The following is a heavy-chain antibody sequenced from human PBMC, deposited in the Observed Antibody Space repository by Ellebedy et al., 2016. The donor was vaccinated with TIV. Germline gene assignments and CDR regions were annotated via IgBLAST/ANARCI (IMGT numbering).Heavy chain of an antibody. V-gene: IGHV3-11*04. Sequence: GESLKISCLTSGFNLNDHYIDWVRQAPGKGLEWVSYISSSGSPIHYADSVKGRFSISRDNVKNSLYLQMNSLRDEDTAVYYCARDENYGAEVIDYWGQGTLVTVSS. J-gene: IGHJ4*02. CDR1: GFNLNDHY. CDR3: ARDENYGAEVIDY. D-gene: IGHD4-17*01. CDR2: ISSSGSPI.